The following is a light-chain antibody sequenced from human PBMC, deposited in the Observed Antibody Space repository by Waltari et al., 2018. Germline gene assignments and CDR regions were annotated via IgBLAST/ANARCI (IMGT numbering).Light chain of an antibody. CDR1: SRDVGGYHY. CDR3: CSYAASVHWL. Sequence: QSALTQPRSVSGSPGQSVTTSCTGTSRDVGGYHYVSWYQQHPGRAPKPIIYDVDKRPSGVPDRFFGSKSGNTASLPLSGLQADDESDFYCCSYAASVHWLFGGGTKVTVL. CDR2: DVD. V-gene: IGLV2-11*02. J-gene: IGLJ3*02.